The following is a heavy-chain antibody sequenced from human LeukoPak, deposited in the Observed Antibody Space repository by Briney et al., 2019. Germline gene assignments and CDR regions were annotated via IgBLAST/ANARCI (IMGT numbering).Heavy chain of an antibody. Sequence: HGESLKISCKGSGYSFTSHWIGWVRQMPGKGLEWVGIIYPGDSDTRYSPSFQGQVTISANKSISTAYLQWSSLKALDTAMYYCVRGPSYFDYWGQGTLVTVSS. CDR2: IYPGDSDT. J-gene: IGHJ4*02. CDR1: GYSFTSHW. CDR3: VRGPSYFDY. V-gene: IGHV5-51*01.